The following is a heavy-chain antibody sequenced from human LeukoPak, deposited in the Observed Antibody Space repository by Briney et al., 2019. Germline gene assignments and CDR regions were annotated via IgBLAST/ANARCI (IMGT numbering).Heavy chain of an antibody. V-gene: IGHV4-4*07. CDR2: IYTSGST. CDR1: GRSISSYY. Sequence: SETLSLTCTVSGRSISSYYWSWIRQPAGKGLEWIGRIYTSGSTNYNPSLKSRVTISVDTSKNQFSLKLSSVTAADTAVCYCARETLGSSIDYWGQGTLVTVSS. J-gene: IGHJ4*02. CDR3: ARETLGSSIDY. D-gene: IGHD6-13*01.